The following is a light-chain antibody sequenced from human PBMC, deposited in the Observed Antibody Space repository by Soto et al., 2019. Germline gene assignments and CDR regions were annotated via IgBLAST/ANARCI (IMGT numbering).Light chain of an antibody. J-gene: IGKJ3*01. CDR3: QQYGSSLT. Sequence: EIVLTQSPGTLSLSPGERATLSCRASQSVSSSYLVWYQQKPGQAPRLLTYGASSRATGIPDRFSGSGSGTDFTLTISRLEPEDFAVCYCQQYGSSLTFGPGTKVDIK. V-gene: IGKV3-20*01. CDR1: QSVSSSY. CDR2: GAS.